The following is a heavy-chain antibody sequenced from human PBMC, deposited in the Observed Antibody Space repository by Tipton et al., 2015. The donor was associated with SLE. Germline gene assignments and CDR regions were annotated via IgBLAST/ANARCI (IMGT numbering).Heavy chain of an antibody. CDR3: ARDCWGTDWYFDL. V-gene: IGHV4-34*01. J-gene: IGHJ2*01. Sequence: TPSLTCAVYGGSFSGYYWSWIRQPPGKGLEWIGEINHSGSTNYNPSLKSRVTISVDTSKNQFSLKLSSVTAADTAVYYCARDCWGTDWYFDLWGRGTLVTVSS. D-gene: IGHD7-27*01. CDR1: GGSFSGYY. CDR2: INHSGST.